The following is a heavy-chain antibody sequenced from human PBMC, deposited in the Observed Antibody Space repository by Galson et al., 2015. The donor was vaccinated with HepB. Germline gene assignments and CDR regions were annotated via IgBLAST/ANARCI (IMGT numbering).Heavy chain of an antibody. V-gene: IGHV4-39*07. CDR1: GDSISSSNYY. CDR3: ARCNPPGMHYFDSGGYPDY. J-gene: IGHJ4*02. D-gene: IGHD3-22*01. CDR2: IYYSGST. Sequence: SETLSLTCTVSGDSISSSNYYWGWIRQPPGKGLEWIGTIYYSGSTYNNPSLKSRVTTSIDTSKNQFSLKLSSVTAADTAVYYCARCNPPGMHYFDSGGYPDYWGQGTLVTVSS.